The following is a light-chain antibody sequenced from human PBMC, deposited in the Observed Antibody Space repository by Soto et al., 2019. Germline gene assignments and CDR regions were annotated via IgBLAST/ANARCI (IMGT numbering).Light chain of an antibody. V-gene: IGLV2-14*01. CDR2: DVN. J-gene: IGLJ2*01. Sequence: QSALTQPASVSGSPGQSITIYCTGTISDIGGYNFISWYQHHPGKAPKLVIYDVNNRPSGISYRFSGSKSGNTASLTISGLQAEDEADYYCASYTRTTTLVFGGGTKLTVL. CDR1: ISDIGGYNF. CDR3: ASYTRTTTLV.